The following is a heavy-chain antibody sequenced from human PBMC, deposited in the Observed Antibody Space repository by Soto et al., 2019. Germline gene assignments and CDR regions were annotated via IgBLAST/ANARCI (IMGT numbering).Heavy chain of an antibody. J-gene: IGHJ4*02. Sequence: SETLSLTCTVSGGSISSYYWSWIRQPPGKGLEWIGYIYYTGSTNHNPSLKSRVTISVDTSKNQFSLKLSSVTAADTAVYYCARAGYNIDYWGQGTLVTVS. CDR3: ARAGYNIDY. CDR1: GGSISSYY. V-gene: IGHV4-59*01. CDR2: IYYTGST. D-gene: IGHD5-12*01.